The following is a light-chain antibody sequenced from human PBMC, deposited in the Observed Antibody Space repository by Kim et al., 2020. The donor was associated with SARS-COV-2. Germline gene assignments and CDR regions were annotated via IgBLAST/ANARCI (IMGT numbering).Light chain of an antibody. CDR1: SSDIGTYNL. J-gene: IGLJ3*02. CDR3: YSYASGGGSV. Sequence: QSALTQPASVSGSPGQSITISCTGASSDIGTYNLVSWYQQHPGKAPKLMIYEVTKRPSGVSNRFSGSKSGNTASLTISGLQAEDEADYYCYSYASGGGSVFGGGTQLTVL. V-gene: IGLV2-23*02. CDR2: EVT.